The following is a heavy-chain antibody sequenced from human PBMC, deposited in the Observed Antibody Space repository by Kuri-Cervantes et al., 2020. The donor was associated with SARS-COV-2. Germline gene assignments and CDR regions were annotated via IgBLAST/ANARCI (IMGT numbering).Heavy chain of an antibody. V-gene: IGHV3-30-3*01. CDR3: ASRIAAGY. J-gene: IGHJ4*02. CDR1: GFTFSSYA. D-gene: IGHD6-6*01. CDR2: ISYDGSNK. Sequence: LSLTCAASGFTFSSYAMHWVRQAPGKGLEWVAVISYDGSNKYYADSAKGRFTISRDNSKNTLYLQMNSLRAEDTAVYYCASRIAAGYWGQGTLVTVSS.